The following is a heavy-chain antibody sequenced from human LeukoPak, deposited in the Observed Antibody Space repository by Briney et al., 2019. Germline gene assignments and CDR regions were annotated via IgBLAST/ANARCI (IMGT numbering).Heavy chain of an antibody. Sequence: PGGSLRLSCAASGFTFRTYSMIWLRQAPGKGLEWVSYISSSGGTIYYADSVRGRFTISRDTAENALYLQMNSRRAEEKAVYYCARAQTNWGQGTLVTVSS. CDR2: ISSSGGTI. CDR3: ARAQTN. V-gene: IGHV3-48*01. J-gene: IGHJ4*02. CDR1: GFTFRTYS. D-gene: IGHD4-11*01.